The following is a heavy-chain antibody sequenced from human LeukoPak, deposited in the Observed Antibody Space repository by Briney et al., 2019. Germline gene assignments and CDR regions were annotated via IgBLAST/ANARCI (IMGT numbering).Heavy chain of an antibody. V-gene: IGHV4-34*01. Sequence: SETLSLTCGVSSEFFSGYYWGWIRQPPGKGLEWIGDINDSGTTKYNPTLKSRVTISIDSSKRQFSLKVKSVNAADTAVYYCARLPLGAFGEVLNFDYWGQGTPVIVSS. CDR1: SEFFSGYY. D-gene: IGHD3-10*01. CDR2: INDSGTT. CDR3: ARLPLGAFGEVLNFDY. J-gene: IGHJ4*02.